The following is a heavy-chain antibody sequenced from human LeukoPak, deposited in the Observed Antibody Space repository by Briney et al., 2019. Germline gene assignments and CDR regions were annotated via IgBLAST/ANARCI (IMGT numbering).Heavy chain of an antibody. V-gene: IGHV4-61*02. Sequence: SETLSLTCTVSGDSISSGDYYWSWIRQPAGKGLEWIGRISSSGSTNYNPSLKSRVTISVDTSKNQFSLKLSSVTAADMAVYFCARGPYSYDSSGAFDIWGQGTMVTVSS. CDR1: GDSISSGDYY. D-gene: IGHD3-22*01. CDR3: ARGPYSYDSSGAFDI. CDR2: ISSSGST. J-gene: IGHJ3*02.